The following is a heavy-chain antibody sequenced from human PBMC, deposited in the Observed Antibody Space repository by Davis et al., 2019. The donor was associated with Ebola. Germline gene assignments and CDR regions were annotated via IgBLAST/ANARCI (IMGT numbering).Heavy chain of an antibody. V-gene: IGHV3-53*01. Sequence: GESLKISCAVSGFNFSHYAMSWVRQAPGKGLEWVSVIYNVYTMYYADSVKGRFTISRDSSMNTVYLQMSSLRAEDTAVYYCARAEDDYGEYPDALDIWGQGTVVTVSS. CDR1: GFNFSHYA. D-gene: IGHD4-17*01. CDR2: IYNVYTM. J-gene: IGHJ3*02. CDR3: ARAEDDYGEYPDALDI.